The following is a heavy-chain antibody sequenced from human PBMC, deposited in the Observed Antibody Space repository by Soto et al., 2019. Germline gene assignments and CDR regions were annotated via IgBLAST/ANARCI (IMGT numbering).Heavy chain of an antibody. CDR3: ARDYDDSTGHDKYYSYGMAV. J-gene: IGHJ6*02. CDR1: GGTFSNYA. Sequence: QVQLVQSGAEVKKPGSSVKVSCKASGGTFSNYAITWVRQAPGQGLEWMGGIVPIFGPANYAQKFQGRVTIIADKATSKAYRELSGRSSEDTAVYYCARDYDDSTGHDKYYSYGMAVWGQGTTVTVSS. CDR2: IVPIFGPA. D-gene: IGHD3-22*01. V-gene: IGHV1-69*06.